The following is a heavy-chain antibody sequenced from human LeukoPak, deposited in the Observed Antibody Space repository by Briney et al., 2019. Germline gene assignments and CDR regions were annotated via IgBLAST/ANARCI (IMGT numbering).Heavy chain of an antibody. J-gene: IGHJ3*02. D-gene: IGHD2-15*01. V-gene: IGHV1-8*01. CDR2: MNPNSGNT. CDR1: GYTFTSYD. Sequence: ASVKVSCKASGYTFTSYDIHWVRQATGQGLEWMGWMNPNSGNTGYAQKFQGRVTMTRNTSISTAYMELSSLRSEDTAVYYCASRPNCSGGSCYSNDAFDIWGQGTMVTVSS. CDR3: ASRPNCSGGSCYSNDAFDI.